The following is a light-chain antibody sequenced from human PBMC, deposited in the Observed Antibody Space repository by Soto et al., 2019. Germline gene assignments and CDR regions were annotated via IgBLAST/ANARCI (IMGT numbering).Light chain of an antibody. V-gene: IGKV3-20*01. CDR1: QSVTSNF. Sequence: EIVLTQSPGTLSLSPGERATLSCRASQSVTSNFLAWYQQRPGQAPRLLIYGVSDRVTGIPDKFSGSGSGTDFTLTISSLEPEHFAVYYCHQYASSPYNFGQGTKVDIK. CDR2: GVS. CDR3: HQYASSPYN. J-gene: IGKJ2*01.